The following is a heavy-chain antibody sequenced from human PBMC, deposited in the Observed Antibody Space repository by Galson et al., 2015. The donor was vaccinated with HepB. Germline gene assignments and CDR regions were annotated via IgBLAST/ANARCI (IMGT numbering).Heavy chain of an antibody. CDR2: ISGSGGST. Sequence: SLRLSCAASGFTFSSYAMSWVRQAPGEGLEWVSAISGSGGSTYYADSVKGRFTISRDNSKNTLYLQMNSLRAEDKAVYYCAKLGILGYSRGGRFDYWGQGTLVTVSS. D-gene: IGHD6-13*01. CDR3: AKLGILGYSRGGRFDY. J-gene: IGHJ4*02. V-gene: IGHV3-23*01. CDR1: GFTFSSYA.